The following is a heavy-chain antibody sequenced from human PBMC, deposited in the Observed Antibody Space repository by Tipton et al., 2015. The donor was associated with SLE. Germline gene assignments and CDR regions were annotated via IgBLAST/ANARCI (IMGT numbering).Heavy chain of an antibody. CDR1: GDSISNYY. CDR3: ARDLLSWDAFDI. V-gene: IGHV4-59*01. J-gene: IGHJ3*02. D-gene: IGHD2/OR15-2a*01. CDR2: IYYSGST. Sequence: TLSLTCTVSGDSISNYYWSWIRQPPGKGLEWIGYIYYSGSTNYNPSLKSRVTISVDTSKNQFSLKLSSVTAADTAVYYCARDLLSWDAFDIWGQGTMVTVSS.